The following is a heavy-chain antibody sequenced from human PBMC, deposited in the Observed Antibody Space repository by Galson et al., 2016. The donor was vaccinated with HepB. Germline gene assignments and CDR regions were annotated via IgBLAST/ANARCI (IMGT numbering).Heavy chain of an antibody. CDR2: IIPIVGQA. Sequence: SVKVSCKASGGIFSSHVISWVRQAPGQGLEWMGGIIPIVGQAKYAQKFQGRVTFSADELTSTVHMELTSLRSEDTAVYYCASRVKILGVPIRRVGSAWGGMDVWGQGTTVTVSS. J-gene: IGHJ6*02. D-gene: IGHD3-3*01. CDR1: GGIFSSHV. V-gene: IGHV1-69*13. CDR3: ASRVKILGVPIRRVGSAWGGMDV.